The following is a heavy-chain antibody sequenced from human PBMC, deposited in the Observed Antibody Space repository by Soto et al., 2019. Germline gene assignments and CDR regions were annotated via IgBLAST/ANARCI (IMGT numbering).Heavy chain of an antibody. CDR2: SSGSGGST. CDR3: AKGTLRFLEWLVKNWFDP. Sequence: EVQLLESGGGLVQPGGSLRLSCAASGFTFSSYAMSWVRQAPGKGLEWVSASSGSGGSTYYADFVKGRFTISRDNSKNTLYLQMNSLRAEDTAVYYCAKGTLRFLEWLVKNWFDPWGQGTLVTVSS. CDR1: GFTFSSYA. J-gene: IGHJ5*02. D-gene: IGHD3-3*01. V-gene: IGHV3-23*01.